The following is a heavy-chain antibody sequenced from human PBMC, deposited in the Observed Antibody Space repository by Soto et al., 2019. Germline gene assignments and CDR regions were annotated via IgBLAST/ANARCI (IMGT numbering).Heavy chain of an antibody. V-gene: IGHV6-1*01. D-gene: IGHD2-15*01. J-gene: IGHJ4*02. CDR1: GDSVSSNSAA. CDR3: ASTLTDNDCSGGSCYPYYFDY. CDR2: TYYRSKWYN. Sequence: PSQTLSLTCVISGDSVSSNSAAWNWIRQSPSRGLEWLGRTYYRSKWYNDYAVSVKSRITINPDTSKNQFSLQLNSVTPEDTAVYYCASTLTDNDCSGGSCYPYYFDYWGQGTLVTVS.